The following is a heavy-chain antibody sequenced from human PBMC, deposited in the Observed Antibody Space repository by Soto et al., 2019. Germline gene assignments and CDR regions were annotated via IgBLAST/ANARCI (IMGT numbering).Heavy chain of an antibody. V-gene: IGHV3-30*18. J-gene: IGHJ4*02. CDR2: ISHDGGNR. CDR3: AKDTRDGYFDN. Sequence: GGSLRLSCAASGFTFSSYGMYWVRQAPGKGLECVAYISHDGGNRYSADSVKGRFTIFRDNSKNTLYLQMNSLGSEDGAVYYCAKDTRDGYFDNWGQGTLVTVSS. CDR1: GFTFSSYG.